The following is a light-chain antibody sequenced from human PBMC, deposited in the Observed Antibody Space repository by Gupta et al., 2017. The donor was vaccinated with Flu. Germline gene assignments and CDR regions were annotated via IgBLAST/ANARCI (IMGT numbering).Light chain of an antibody. Sequence: DFHMTQSPPILSASVGDRVTITCRASQSIGDWLAWYQAKPGKAPQVLIYKASTLDSGVPSRFSGSGSGTEFTLTISSLQPDGRAVYYCQQDDSYSQTFGPGTKVEIK. CDR1: QSIGDW. V-gene: IGKV1-5*03. CDR2: KAS. CDR3: QQDDSYSQT. J-gene: IGKJ1*01.